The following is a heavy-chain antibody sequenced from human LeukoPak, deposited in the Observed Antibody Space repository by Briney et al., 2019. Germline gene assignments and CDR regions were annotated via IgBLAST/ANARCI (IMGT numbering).Heavy chain of an antibody. V-gene: IGHV3-9*01. D-gene: IGHD3-10*01. CDR3: AKGGYYDGSGSYPDY. CDR2: ISWNSGSI. Sequence: HPGRSLRLSCAASGFTFDDYAMHWVRQAPGKGLEWVSGISWNSGSIGYADSVKGRFTISRDNAKNSLYLQMNSLRAEDTALYYCAKGGYYDGSGSYPDYWGQGTLVTVSS. CDR1: GFTFDDYA. J-gene: IGHJ4*02.